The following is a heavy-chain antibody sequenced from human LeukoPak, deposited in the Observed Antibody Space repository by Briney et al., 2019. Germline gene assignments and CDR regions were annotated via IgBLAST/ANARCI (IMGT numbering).Heavy chain of an antibody. CDR2: IHYSGST. Sequence: SETLSLTCTVSGGSISSHYWSWIRQPPGKGLEWIGYIHYSGSTNYNPSLKSRVTVSLDTSKNQFSLKLSSVTAADTAVYYCASHYGSGSFYSPFDYWGQGTLVTVSS. CDR1: GGSISSHY. V-gene: IGHV4-59*11. D-gene: IGHD3-10*01. CDR3: ASHYGSGSFYSPFDY. J-gene: IGHJ4*02.